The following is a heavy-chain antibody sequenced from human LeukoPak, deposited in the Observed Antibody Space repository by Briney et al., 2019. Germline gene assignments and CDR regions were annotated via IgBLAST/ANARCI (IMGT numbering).Heavy chain of an antibody. CDR3: AGVGFFGNWFDP. Sequence: ASVKVSCKASGNTFANSNIHWLRQAPGEGLEWMGIINTGAGGTNYAQKFQGRVTMSRDTSTSTVYLELSSLRSEDTAVYYCAGVGFFGNWFDPWGQGTLVIVSS. V-gene: IGHV1-46*01. D-gene: IGHD3-3*01. J-gene: IGHJ5*02. CDR2: INTGAGGT. CDR1: GNTFANSN.